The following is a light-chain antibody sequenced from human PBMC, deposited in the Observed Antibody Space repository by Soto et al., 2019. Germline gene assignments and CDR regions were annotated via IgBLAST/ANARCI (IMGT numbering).Light chain of an antibody. J-gene: IGKJ1*01. Sequence: EIVLKQSPGTLSLSPGERGPLSCTASQSIRSHYLAWYQQKPGQAPRLLISGAHNRAPGIPDRFSGSESGTDFTLRISRLEPEDFAVYYCQQYGSSVTFGQGTKVDIK. CDR2: GAH. CDR1: QSIRSHY. CDR3: QQYGSSVT. V-gene: IGKV3-20*01.